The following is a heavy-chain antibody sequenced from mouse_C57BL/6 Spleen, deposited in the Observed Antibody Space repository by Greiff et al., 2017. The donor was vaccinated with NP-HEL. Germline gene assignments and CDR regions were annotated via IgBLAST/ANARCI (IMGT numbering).Heavy chain of an antibody. CDR1: GFNIKDYY. CDR2: IDPEDGGT. V-gene: IGHV14-1*01. J-gene: IGHJ4*01. Sequence: EVKLQESGAELVRPGASVKLSCTASGFNIKDYYMHWVKQRPEQGLEWIGRIDPEDGGTDYAPKFQGKATMTADTSSNTAYLQLSSRTSEDTAVYYCTTGDGSSPYAMDYWGQGTSVTVSS. CDR3: TTGDGSSPYAMDY. D-gene: IGHD1-1*01.